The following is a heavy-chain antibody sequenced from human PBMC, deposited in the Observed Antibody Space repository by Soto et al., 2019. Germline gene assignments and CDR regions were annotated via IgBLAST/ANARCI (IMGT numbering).Heavy chain of an antibody. V-gene: IGHV4-59*01. CDR3: AGNDAFDI. CDR1: GGSIIPYY. CDR2: IYYSGST. Sequence: SETLSLTCTVSGGSIIPYYWSWVRQPPGKGLEWIGYIYYSGSTNYNPSLKSRVTISVDTSKNQFSLKLSSVTAADTAVYYCAGNDAFDIWGQGTMVTVSS. J-gene: IGHJ3*02.